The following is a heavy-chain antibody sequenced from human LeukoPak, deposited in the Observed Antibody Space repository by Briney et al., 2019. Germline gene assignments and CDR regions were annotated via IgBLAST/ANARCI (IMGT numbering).Heavy chain of an antibody. V-gene: IGHV4-34*01. CDR2: INHSGST. Sequence: SETLSLTCAVYGGSFSGYYWSWIRQPPGKGLEWIGEINHSGSTNYNPSLKSRVTISVDTSKNQFSLKLSSVTAADTAVYYCARHVARDYGSGSYYNRYYFDYWGQGTLVTVSS. CDR3: ARHVARDYGSGSYYNRYYFDY. J-gene: IGHJ4*02. D-gene: IGHD3-10*01. CDR1: GGSFSGYY.